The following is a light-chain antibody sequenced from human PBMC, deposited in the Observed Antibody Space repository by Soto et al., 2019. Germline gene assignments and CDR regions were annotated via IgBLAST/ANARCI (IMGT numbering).Light chain of an antibody. CDR1: SSDVGGYNY. CDR2: DVS. CDR3: CSYTTSNTRQIV. J-gene: IGLJ1*01. V-gene: IGLV2-14*01. Sequence: QAASVSGSPGQSITISCTGTSSDVGGYNYVSWYQQHPGKAPKFMIYDVSNRPSGVSNRFSGSKSGNTASLTISGLQAEDEADYYCCSYTTSNTRQIVFGTGTQLTVL.